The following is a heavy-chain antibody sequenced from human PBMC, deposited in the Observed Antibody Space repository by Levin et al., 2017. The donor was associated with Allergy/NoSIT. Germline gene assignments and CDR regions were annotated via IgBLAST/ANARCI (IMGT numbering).Heavy chain of an antibody. Sequence: GASVKVSCKASGYTFTSYDINWVRQATGQGLEWMGWMNPISGNTGYAQKFQGRVTMTRNTSIGTAYMERSSLRSEDTAVYYCARELLHKYGMDVWGQGTTVTVSS. CDR3: ARELLHKYGMDV. D-gene: IGHD5-12*01. J-gene: IGHJ6*02. CDR2: MNPISGNT. CDR1: GYTFTSYD. V-gene: IGHV1-8*01.